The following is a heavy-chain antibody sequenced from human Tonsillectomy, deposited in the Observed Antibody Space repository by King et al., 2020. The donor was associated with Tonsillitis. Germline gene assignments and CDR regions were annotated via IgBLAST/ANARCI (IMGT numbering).Heavy chain of an antibody. CDR2: ISGSGAST. V-gene: IGHV3-23*04. J-gene: IGHJ4*02. D-gene: IGHD5-18*01. Sequence: VQLVESGGGLVQPGGSLRLSCAAAGFTFSTYAMSWVRQAPGKGLEWVSAISGSGASTYYADSVRGRFTIARDNSKNTLYREMNSLRAEDTAVYNCAKAMGYSYLYYFDYWGQGTLVTVSS. CDR1: GFTFSTYA. CDR3: AKAMGYSYLYYFDY.